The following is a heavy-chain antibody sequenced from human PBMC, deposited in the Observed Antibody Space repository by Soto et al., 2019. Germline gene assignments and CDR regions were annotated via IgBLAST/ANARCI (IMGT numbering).Heavy chain of an antibody. CDR2: INHVGGT. CDR3: VRIRYQLPSSVLWLDP. CDR1: GGFLSESY. Sequence: ASQTLSLTCAVYGGFLSESYWTWIRQPPGKGLEWIGEINHVGGTNYNPSLKSRVTRSVDTSQNQFSLRLISVTAADTAMYFCVRIRYQLPSSVLWLDPWGQGTPVTVSS. D-gene: IGHD3-16*01. V-gene: IGHV4-34*01. J-gene: IGHJ5*02.